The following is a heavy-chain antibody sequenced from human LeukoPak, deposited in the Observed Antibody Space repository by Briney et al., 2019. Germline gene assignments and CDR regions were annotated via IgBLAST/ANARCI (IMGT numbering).Heavy chain of an antibody. V-gene: IGHV1-46*01. CDR2: IYPRDGST. J-gene: IGHJ4*02. CDR3: ARDQEAFDY. Sequence: VASVKVSCKASGYSFTSNYIHRVRQAPGQGLEWMGMIYPRDGSTSYAQKFQGRVTVTRDTSTSTVHMELSGLRSEDTAVYYCARDQEAFDYWGQGTLVTVSS. CDR1: GYSFTSNY.